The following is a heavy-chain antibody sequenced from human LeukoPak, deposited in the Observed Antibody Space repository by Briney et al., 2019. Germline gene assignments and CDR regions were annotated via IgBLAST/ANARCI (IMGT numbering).Heavy chain of an antibody. D-gene: IGHD2/OR15-2a*01. CDR1: GFPFSSYD. J-gene: IGHJ4*02. CDR3: ARVFYGRDY. Sequence: GRSLRLSCAASGFPFSSYDMLWLRQAPGKGLVWVAVLSYDGTNEYYADSVKGRFTISRANSKNTVYLQMNSLRAEDTAVYYCARVFYGRDYWGQGTLVTVSS. CDR2: LSYDGTNE. V-gene: IGHV3-30*03.